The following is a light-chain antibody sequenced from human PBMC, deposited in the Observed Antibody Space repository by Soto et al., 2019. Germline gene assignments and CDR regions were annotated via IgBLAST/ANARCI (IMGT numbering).Light chain of an antibody. CDR1: GCDVGGYDH. CDR2: EVS. V-gene: IGLV2-14*01. CDR3: SSYSISTAYL. J-gene: IGLJ1*01. Sequence: QSLLTQPASVSGSAGQSSTISCTGTGCDVGGYDHVSWSQLHPGTAPKLMVFEVSNRPSGVSYRFSGSKSGNTASLTISGLQAEDEADYFCSSYSISTAYLFGTGTKVTVL.